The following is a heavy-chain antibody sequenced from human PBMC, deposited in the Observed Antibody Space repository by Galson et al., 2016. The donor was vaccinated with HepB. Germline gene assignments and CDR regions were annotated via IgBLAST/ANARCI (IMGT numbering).Heavy chain of an antibody. J-gene: IGHJ4*02. D-gene: IGHD3-3*01. CDR2: ISGDGDSV. CDR1: GFTFSDYY. CDR3: ARDFGGRLLEWFFDN. V-gene: IGHV3-11*01. Sequence: CAASGFTFSDYYMNWIRQTPERGLEWVSYISGDGDSVSYADSVKGRFTISRDNARNSLYLQMSSLRAEDTAVYYCARDFGGRLLEWFFDNWGQGTLVSVSA.